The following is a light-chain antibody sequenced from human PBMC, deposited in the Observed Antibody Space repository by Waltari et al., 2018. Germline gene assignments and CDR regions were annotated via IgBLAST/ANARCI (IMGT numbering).Light chain of an antibody. V-gene: IGLV2-14*03. CDR2: DVS. J-gene: IGLJ2*01. CDR3: SSYTSVNTVV. Sequence: QSALTQPASVSGSPGQSITISCTGSSSDVGAYNYVSWYQHHPGKAPQLILSDVSGRPSGVSDRFSGSKSGNTASLSISGLRADDEANYYCSSYTSVNTVVFGGGTKVTVL. CDR1: SSDVGAYNY.